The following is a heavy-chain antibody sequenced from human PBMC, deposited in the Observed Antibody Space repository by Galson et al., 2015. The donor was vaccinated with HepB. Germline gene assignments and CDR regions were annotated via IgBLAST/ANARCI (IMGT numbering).Heavy chain of an antibody. Sequence: SVKVSXXXXGXTXXXYYLXXXRQAXGQGLEWMGWIKPNSGGTDYAQKFQGTVTMTRDTSISTAXMELSRLTSDDTAVYYCARDPRRGADNDAYIGPWFDP. D-gene: IGHD1-1*01. CDR3: ARDPRRGADNDAYIGPWFDP. CDR2: IKPNSGGT. V-gene: IGHV1-2*02. CDR1: GXTXXXYY. J-gene: IGHJ5*02.